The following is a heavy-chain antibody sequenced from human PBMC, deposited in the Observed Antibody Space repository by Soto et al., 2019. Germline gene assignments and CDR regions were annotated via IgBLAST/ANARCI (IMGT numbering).Heavy chain of an antibody. CDR2: ISYDGSNK. CDR3: VDGGYSGYDGYYYYGMDV. V-gene: IGHV3-30*04. J-gene: IGHJ6*02. CDR1: GFTFSSYA. Sequence: GSLRLSCAASGFTFSSYAMHWVRQAPGKGLEWVAVISYDGSNKYYADSVKGRFTISRDNSKNTLYLQMNSLRAEDTAVYYCVDGGYSGYDGYYYYGMDVWGQGTTVTVSS. D-gene: IGHD5-12*01.